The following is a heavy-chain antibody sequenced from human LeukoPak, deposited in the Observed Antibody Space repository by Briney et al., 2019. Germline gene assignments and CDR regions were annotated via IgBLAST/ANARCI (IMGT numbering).Heavy chain of an antibody. V-gene: IGHV3-23*01. CDR3: AKDYRGSFTD. J-gene: IGHJ4*02. CDR2: IDIGGGTT. CDR1: GFTFSSYI. Sequence: PGGSLRLSCAASGFTFSSYIMSWVRQAPGMGLQLVSAIDIGGGTTYSADSVKGRFTISRDNSKNTLYLQMDSLRAEDTAVYFCAKDYRGSFTDWGQGTLVTVSS. D-gene: IGHD1-26*01.